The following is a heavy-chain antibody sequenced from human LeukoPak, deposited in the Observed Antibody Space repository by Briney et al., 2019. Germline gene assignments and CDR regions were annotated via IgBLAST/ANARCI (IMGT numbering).Heavy chain of an antibody. D-gene: IGHD2-8*01. CDR2: INPNSGGT. Sequence: GASVKVSCKASGYTFTGYYMHWVRQAPGQGLEWMGWINPNSGGTNYAQKLQGRVTMTTDTSTSTAYMELRSLRSDDTAVYYCARALMVSPHYFDYWGQGTLVTVSS. CDR3: ARALMVSPHYFDY. CDR1: GYTFTGYY. V-gene: IGHV1-2*02. J-gene: IGHJ4*02.